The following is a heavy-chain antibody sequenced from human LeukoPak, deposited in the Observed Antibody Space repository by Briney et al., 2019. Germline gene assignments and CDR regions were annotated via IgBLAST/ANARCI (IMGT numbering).Heavy chain of an antibody. Sequence: GGSLRLSCAASGFTFSSYWMSWVRQAPGKGLEWVANIKQDGSEKYYVDSVKGRFTISRDNAKNSLYLQMNSLRAEDTAVYYCARDTSEQWLVPFDYWGQGTLVTVSS. CDR1: GFTFSSYW. CDR3: ARDTSEQWLVPFDY. V-gene: IGHV3-7*01. D-gene: IGHD6-19*01. J-gene: IGHJ4*02. CDR2: IKQDGSEK.